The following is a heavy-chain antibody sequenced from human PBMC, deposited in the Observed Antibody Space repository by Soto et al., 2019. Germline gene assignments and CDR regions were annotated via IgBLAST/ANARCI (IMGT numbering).Heavy chain of an antibody. CDR1: GFAFSSYA. D-gene: IGHD2-2*01. Sequence: EVQLLESGGGLVQPGGSLRLSCTASGFAFSSYAMNWVRQAPGKGLEWVSGIVDTGGRTSYADSVKGRFTISRDNSKNTLYLEMNSLRAEDTATYYCAPVPAASSYYNMDVWGQGTTVTVSS. J-gene: IGHJ6*02. CDR3: APVPAASSYYNMDV. CDR2: IVDTGGRT. V-gene: IGHV3-23*01.